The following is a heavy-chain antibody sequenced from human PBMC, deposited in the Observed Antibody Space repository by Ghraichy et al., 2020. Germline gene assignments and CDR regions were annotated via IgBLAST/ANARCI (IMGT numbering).Heavy chain of an antibody. V-gene: IGHV4-4*07. CDR2: IYASGIT. CDR1: GGSFNAYY. J-gene: IGHJ3*01. D-gene: IGHD1-1*01. CDR3: ARDPRQLVHDDFDV. Sequence: SETLSLTCAVSGGSFNAYYWSWIWQPAGKGLEWIGRIYASGITNYNPSLKSRVTMSVDTTKNQFSLRLSSVTAADTAVYYCARDPRQLVHDDFDVWGQGTMVTVSS.